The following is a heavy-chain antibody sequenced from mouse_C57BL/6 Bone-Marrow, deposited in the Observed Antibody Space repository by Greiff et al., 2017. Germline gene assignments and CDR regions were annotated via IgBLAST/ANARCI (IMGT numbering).Heavy chain of an antibody. D-gene: IGHD1-1*01. CDR3: ARDRAYYYGSSYWYFDV. CDR1: GFTFSSYA. J-gene: IGHJ1*03. V-gene: IGHV5-4*01. CDR2: ISDGGSYT. Sequence: EVMLVESGGGLVKPGGSLKLSCAASGFTFSSYAMSWVRQTPEKRLEWIATISDGGSYTYYPDNVKGRFTISRDHAKNNLYLQKSHLKSEDTAMYYCARDRAYYYGSSYWYFDVWGTGTTVTVSS.